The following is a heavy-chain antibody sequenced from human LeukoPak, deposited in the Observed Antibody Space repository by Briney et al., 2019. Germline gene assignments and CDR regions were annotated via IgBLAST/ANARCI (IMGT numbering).Heavy chain of an antibody. CDR1: GGSISSSSYY. D-gene: IGHD4-23*01. Sequence: PSETLSLTCTVSGGSISSSSYYWGWIRQPPGKGLEWIGSIYYSGSTYYNPSLKSRVTISVDTSKNQFSLKLSSVTAADTAVYYCARAIYGGYKSFDYWGQGTLVTVSS. CDR3: ARAIYGGYKSFDY. J-gene: IGHJ4*02. CDR2: IYYSGST. V-gene: IGHV4-39*07.